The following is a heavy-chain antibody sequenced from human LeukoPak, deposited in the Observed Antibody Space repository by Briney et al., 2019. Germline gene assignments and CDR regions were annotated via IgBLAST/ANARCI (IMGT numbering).Heavy chain of an antibody. D-gene: IGHD5-12*01. CDR1: GGSISSSNYY. V-gene: IGHV4-39*01. Sequence: PSETLSLTCTVSGGSISSSNYYWGWVRQPPGKGLQWIGSFYNSGSTYYTPSLKSRVTISVDTSKNQFSLKLSSVTAADTAVYYCARRDIGWYFDLWGRGTLVTVSS. CDR3: ARRDIGWYFDL. CDR2: FYNSGST. J-gene: IGHJ2*01.